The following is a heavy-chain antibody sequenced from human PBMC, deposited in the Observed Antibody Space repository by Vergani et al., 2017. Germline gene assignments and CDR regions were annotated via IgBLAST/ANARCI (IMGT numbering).Heavy chain of an antibody. CDR2: ISSSSSYR. D-gene: IGHD2-2*01. Sequence: EVQLVESGGGLVKPGGSLRLSCVASGFTFVSYSMNWVRQAPGKGLEWVSLISSSSSYRYYADSVKGRFTISRDNDEYSLLLQMNSLRPEDTAVYYCASGVPGYQLATQYFQHWGQGTLVTVSS. V-gene: IGHV3-21*01. CDR1: GFTFVSYS. CDR3: ASGVPGYQLATQYFQH. J-gene: IGHJ1*01.